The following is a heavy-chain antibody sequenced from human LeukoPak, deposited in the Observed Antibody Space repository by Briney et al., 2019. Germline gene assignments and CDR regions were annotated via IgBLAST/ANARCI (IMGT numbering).Heavy chain of an antibody. V-gene: IGHV1-2*02. CDR2: INPNSGGT. CDR1: GYTFSGHY. Sequence: VASVKVSCKASGYTFSGHYIHWVRQAPGQGLEWMGWINPNSGGTKYAQKFQGRVTMTRETSINTAYMEVSRLRSEDTAVYYCARGPSIAVAGTGLGDYWGQGTLVTVSS. CDR3: ARGPSIAVAGTGLGDY. J-gene: IGHJ4*02. D-gene: IGHD6-19*01.